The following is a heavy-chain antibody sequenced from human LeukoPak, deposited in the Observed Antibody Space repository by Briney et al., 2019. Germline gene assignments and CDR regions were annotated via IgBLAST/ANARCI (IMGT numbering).Heavy chain of an antibody. V-gene: IGHV1-18*01. CDR2: ISADNGNT. D-gene: IGHD2-2*01. Sequence: ASVKVSCKASGYTFTSYGISWVRQAPGQGVEWMGWISADNGNTNYAQKVQDRVTMTTDTSTSTAYMELRSLRSDGTAVYYCARRVYQLVWGYYYYYMDVWGEGTTVTVSS. CDR3: ARRVYQLVWGYYYYYMDV. CDR1: GYTFTSYG. J-gene: IGHJ6*03.